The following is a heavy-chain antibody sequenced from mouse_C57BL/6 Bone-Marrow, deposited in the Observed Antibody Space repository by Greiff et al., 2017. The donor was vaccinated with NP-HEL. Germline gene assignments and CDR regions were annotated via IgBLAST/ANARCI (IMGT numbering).Heavy chain of an antibody. Sequence: EVKVVESGGGLVQPGGSLKLSCAASGFTFSDYGMAWVRQAPRKGPEWVAFISNLAYSIYYADTVTGRFTISRENAKNTLYLEMSSLRSEDTAMYYCARLYGSSYDWYFDVWGTGTTVTVSS. CDR2: ISNLAYSI. V-gene: IGHV5-15*01. J-gene: IGHJ1*03. CDR1: GFTFSDYG. CDR3: ARLYGSSYDWYFDV. D-gene: IGHD1-1*01.